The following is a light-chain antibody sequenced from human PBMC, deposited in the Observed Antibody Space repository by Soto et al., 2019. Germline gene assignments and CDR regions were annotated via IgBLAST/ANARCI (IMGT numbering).Light chain of an antibody. CDR3: QQYGSSPQT. CDR1: QSVSSSY. V-gene: IGKV3-20*01. J-gene: IGKJ1*01. CDR2: GAS. Sequence: EIVLTQSPGTLSLSPGERATLFCRASQSVSSSYLAWYQQEPAQAPRLLIYGASSRATGIPDRFSGSGSGTDFTLTISRLEPEDFAVYYCQQYGSSPQTFGQGTKVDIK.